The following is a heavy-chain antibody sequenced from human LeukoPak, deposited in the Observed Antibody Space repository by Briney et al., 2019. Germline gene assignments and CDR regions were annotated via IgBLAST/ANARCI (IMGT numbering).Heavy chain of an antibody. V-gene: IGHV4-59*10. CDR2: IYTSGST. J-gene: IGHJ3*02. D-gene: IGHD5-12*01. CDR1: GGSFSGYY. Sequence: SETLSLTCAVYGGSFSGYYWSWIRQPAGKGLEWIGRIYTSGSTNYNPSLKSRVTMSVDTSKNQFSLKLSSVTAADTAVYYCARFRLDAFDIWGQGTMVTVSS. CDR3: ARFRLDAFDI.